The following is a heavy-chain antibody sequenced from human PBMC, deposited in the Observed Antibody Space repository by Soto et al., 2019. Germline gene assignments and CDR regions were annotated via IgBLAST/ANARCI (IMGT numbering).Heavy chain of an antibody. D-gene: IGHD2-2*01. CDR1: GFTFSSYA. Sequence: QVQLVESGGGVVQPGRSLRLSCAASGFTFSSYAMHWVRQAPGKGLEWVAVISYDGSNKYYADSVKGRFTISRDNSKNTLYLKMNSLRAENTAVYYCARFSCSSTSYPFDYWGQGTLVTVSS. CDR2: ISYDGSNK. CDR3: ARFSCSSTSYPFDY. V-gene: IGHV3-30-3*01. J-gene: IGHJ4*02.